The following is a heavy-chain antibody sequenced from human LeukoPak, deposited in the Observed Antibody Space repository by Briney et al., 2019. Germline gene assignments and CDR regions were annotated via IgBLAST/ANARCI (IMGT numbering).Heavy chain of an antibody. CDR1: RDSISNYY. V-gene: IGHV4-4*09. CDR3: AGTPYCSSDNCYRFYNGNDAFNI. CDR2: IYTSVST. J-gene: IGHJ3*02. Sequence: SETLSLTCALSRDSISNYYWRWIPQPPGKGVEWIGYIYTSVSTYYNPSLKSRVTFSVDTSKNQFSLRQTSVTAADTAVYYCAGTPYCSSDNCYRFYNGNDAFNIWGQGAKVTVSS. D-gene: IGHD2-2*01.